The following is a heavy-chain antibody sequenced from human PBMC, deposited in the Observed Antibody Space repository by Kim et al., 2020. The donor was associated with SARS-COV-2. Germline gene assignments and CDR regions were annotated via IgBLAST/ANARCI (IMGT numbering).Heavy chain of an antibody. CDR1: GGSFSGYY. CDR2: INHSGST. Sequence: SETLSLTCAVYGGSFSGYYWSWIRQPPGKGLEWIGEINHSGSTNYNPSLKSRVTISVDTSKNQFSLKLSSVTAADTAVYYCARGFSGGSYVLNWGQGTLVTVSS. J-gene: IGHJ4*02. V-gene: IGHV4-34*01. CDR3: ARGFSGGSYVLN. D-gene: IGHD1-26*01.